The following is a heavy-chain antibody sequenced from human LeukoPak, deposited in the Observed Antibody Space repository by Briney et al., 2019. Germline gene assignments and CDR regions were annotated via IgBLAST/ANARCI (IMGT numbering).Heavy chain of an antibody. V-gene: IGHV4-34*01. J-gene: IGHJ3*02. CDR1: GGSFSGYY. CDR3: ARESWYHAFDI. Sequence: SETLSLTCAVSGGSFSGYYWSWIRQPPGKGLEWIGEINHSGSTNYNPSLKSRVTISVDTSKNQFSLKLSSVTAADTAVYYCARESWYHAFDIWGQGTMVTVSS. CDR2: INHSGST. D-gene: IGHD6-13*01.